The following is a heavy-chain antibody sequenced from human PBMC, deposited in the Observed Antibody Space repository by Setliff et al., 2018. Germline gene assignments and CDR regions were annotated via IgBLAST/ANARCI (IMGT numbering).Heavy chain of an antibody. CDR1: SYTFSSYG. CDR2: ISAYNGDT. Sequence: ASVKVSCKASSYTFSSYGISWVRQAPGQGLEWMGWISAYNGDTNYAQNLQGRVTMTTDTSTSAAYMGLRSLRSDDTAVYYCARDRRNIVVAVVNAAFDIWGQGTMVTVS. J-gene: IGHJ3*02. CDR3: ARDRRNIVVAVVNAAFDI. V-gene: IGHV1-18*01. D-gene: IGHD2-15*01.